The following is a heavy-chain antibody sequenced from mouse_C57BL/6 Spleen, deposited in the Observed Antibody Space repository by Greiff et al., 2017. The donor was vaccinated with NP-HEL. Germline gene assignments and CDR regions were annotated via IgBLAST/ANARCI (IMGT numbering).Heavy chain of an antibody. CDR1: GYTFTNYW. V-gene: IGHV1-63*01. J-gene: IGHJ2*01. CDR3: AREGPGSRRYFDY. Sequence: VQLQQSGAELVRPGTSVKMSCKASGYTFTNYWIGWAKQRPGHGLEWIGDIYPGGGYTNYNEKFKGKATLTADKSSSTAYMQFSSLTSEDSAIYYCAREGPGSRRYFDYWGQGTTLTVAS. D-gene: IGHD1-1*01. CDR2: IYPGGGYT.